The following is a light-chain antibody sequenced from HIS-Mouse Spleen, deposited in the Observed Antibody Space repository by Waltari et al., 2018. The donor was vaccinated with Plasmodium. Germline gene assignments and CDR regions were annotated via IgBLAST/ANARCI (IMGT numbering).Light chain of an antibody. Sequence: AIQLTQSPSSLSASVGDTITCRASQGISSALAWYQQKPGKAPKLLIYDASSLESGVPSRFSGSGSGTDFTLTISSLQPEDFATYYCQQFNSYPTFGHGTKLEIK. CDR3: QQFNSYPT. J-gene: IGKJ2*01. V-gene: IGKV1-13*02. CDR2: DAS. CDR1: QGISSA.